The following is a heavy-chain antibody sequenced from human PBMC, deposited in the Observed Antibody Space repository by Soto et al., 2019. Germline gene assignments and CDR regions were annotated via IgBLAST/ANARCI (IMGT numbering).Heavy chain of an antibody. CDR2: ISWNSGSI. CDR1: GFTFDDYA. CDR3: ARVVYFDRSAYGL. J-gene: IGHJ3*01. D-gene: IGHD3-22*01. V-gene: IGHV3-9*01. Sequence: EVQLVESGGGLVQPGRSLRLSCAASGFTFDDYAMHWVRQAPGKGLEWVSGISWNSGSIGYADSVKGRFTISRDNAKNSLYLQMNSLRAEDTALYYCARVVYFDRSAYGLWGQGTMVTVSS.